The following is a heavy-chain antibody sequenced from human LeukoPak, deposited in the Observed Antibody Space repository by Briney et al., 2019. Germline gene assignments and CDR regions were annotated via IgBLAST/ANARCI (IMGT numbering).Heavy chain of an antibody. J-gene: IGHJ5*02. CDR3: AKDRYYGSGNMNWFDP. D-gene: IGHD3-10*01. CDR2: TSYDGSNK. V-gene: IGHV3-30*18. Sequence: PGGSLRLSCAASGFTFSSHGMHWVRQAPGKGLEWVAVTSYDGSNKYYGDSVKGRFTISRDNSKNTLYLQMNSLRAEDTAVYFCAKDRYYGSGNMNWFDPWAREPWSPSPQ. CDR1: GFTFSSHG.